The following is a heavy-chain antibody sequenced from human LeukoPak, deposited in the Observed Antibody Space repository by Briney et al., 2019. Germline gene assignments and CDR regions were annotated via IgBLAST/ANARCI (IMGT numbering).Heavy chain of an antibody. J-gene: IGHJ5*01. D-gene: IGHD3-9*01. V-gene: IGHV4-38-2*01. CDR2: IYHSGST. CDR3: ALVRYFDWLSRTTFDP. Sequence: SETLSLTCAVSGYSISSGYYWGWIRQPPGKGLEWIGSIYHSGSTYYNPSLKSRVTISVDTSKNQFSLKLSSVTAADTAVYYCALVRYFDWLSRTTFDPWGQRTLVTVSS. CDR1: GYSISSGYY.